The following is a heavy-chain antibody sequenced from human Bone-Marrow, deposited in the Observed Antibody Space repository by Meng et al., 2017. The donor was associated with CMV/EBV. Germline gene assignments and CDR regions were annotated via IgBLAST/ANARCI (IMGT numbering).Heavy chain of an antibody. Sequence: GSLRSPCNVPGFSVSSETYYWSWIRQPPGKGLEWIGYIYYSGTTNYNPSLKSRVTISVDTSKNLFSLKLSSVTAADTAVYYCARHLRAYDTSGYYFTGDAFDIWGQGTMVTVSS. V-gene: IGHV4-61*01. D-gene: IGHD3-22*01. J-gene: IGHJ3*02. CDR1: GFSVSSETYY. CDR2: IYYSGTT. CDR3: ARHLRAYDTSGYYFTGDAFDI.